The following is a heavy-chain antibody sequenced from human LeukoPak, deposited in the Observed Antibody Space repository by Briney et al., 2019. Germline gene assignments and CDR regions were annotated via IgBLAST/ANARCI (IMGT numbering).Heavy chain of an antibody. CDR1: GYIFTSYG. V-gene: IGHV1-18*01. D-gene: IGHD3-10*01. Sequence: LRASVKVSCKASGYIFTSYGISWVRQAPGQGLEWMGWISAYNGNTNYAQKLQGRLTMTTDTSTSTAYMELRRLRSDDTAVYYCARTPPLLWFGETPYYCDSWGQGTLVTVSS. CDR2: ISAYNGNT. CDR3: ARTPPLLWFGETPYYCDS. J-gene: IGHJ4*02.